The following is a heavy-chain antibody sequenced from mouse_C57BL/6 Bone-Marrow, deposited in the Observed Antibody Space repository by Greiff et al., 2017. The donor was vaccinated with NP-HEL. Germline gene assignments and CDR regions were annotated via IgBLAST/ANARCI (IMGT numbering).Heavy chain of an antibody. V-gene: IGHV1-82*01. CDR3: ARRYYDYDVGDYAMDY. CDR2: IYPGDGDT. D-gene: IGHD2-4*01. Sequence: VQLKESGPELVKPGASVKISCKASGYAFSSSWMNWVKQRPGKGLEWIGRIYPGDGDTNYNGKFKGKATLTADKSSSTAYMQLSSLTSEDSAVYFCARRYYDYDVGDYAMDYWGQGTSVTVSS. J-gene: IGHJ4*01. CDR1: GYAFSSSW.